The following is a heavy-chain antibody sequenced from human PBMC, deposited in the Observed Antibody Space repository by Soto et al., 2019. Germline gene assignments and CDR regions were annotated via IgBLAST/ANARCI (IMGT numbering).Heavy chain of an antibody. CDR2: FDPEDGET. J-gene: IGHJ4*02. CDR1: GYTLTELS. Sequence: ASVKVSCKVSGYTLTELSMHWVRQAPGKGLEWMGDFDPEDGETIYAQKFQGRVTMTEDTSTDTAYMELSSLRSEDTAVYYCATTSLYYYGSGSFADYWGQGTLVTVSS. V-gene: IGHV1-24*01. D-gene: IGHD3-10*01. CDR3: ATTSLYYYGSGSFADY.